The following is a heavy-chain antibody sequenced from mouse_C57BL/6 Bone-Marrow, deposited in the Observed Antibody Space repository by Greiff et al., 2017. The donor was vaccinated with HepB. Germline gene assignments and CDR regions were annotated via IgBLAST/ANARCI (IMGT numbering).Heavy chain of an antibody. CDR1: GFSLTSYG. D-gene: IGHD2-14*01. J-gene: IGHJ4*01. CDR2: IWSGGST. V-gene: IGHV2-2*01. CDR3: ASRTTRYAMDY. Sequence: QVQLQQSGPGLVQPSQSLSITCTVSGFSLTSYGVHWVRQSPGKGLEWLGVIWSGGSTDYNAAFISRLSISKDNSKSQVFFKMNSLQADDTAIYYCASRTTRYAMDYWGQGTSVTVSS.